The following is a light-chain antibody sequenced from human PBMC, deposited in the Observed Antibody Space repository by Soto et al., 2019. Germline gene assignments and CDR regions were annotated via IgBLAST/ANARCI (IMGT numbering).Light chain of an antibody. CDR2: GAS. Sequence: EIVLTQSPGTLSLSPGERATLSCGASQSVTSNYLAWYQQKPGQAPRLLLFGASIRVKGIPDRFIGSGSGTDFTLTISRLEPEDFAVYYCQHYVTSLTTFGQGTKVEVK. J-gene: IGKJ1*01. V-gene: IGKV3-20*01. CDR3: QHYVTSLTT. CDR1: QSVTSNY.